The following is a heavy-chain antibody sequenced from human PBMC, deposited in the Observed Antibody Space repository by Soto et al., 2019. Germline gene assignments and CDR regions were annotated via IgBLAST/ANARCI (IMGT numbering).Heavy chain of an antibody. D-gene: IGHD6-13*01. CDR3: AREEQQLGYYFDY. CDR2: ISYDGSNK. J-gene: IGHJ4*02. CDR1: GFTFSSYA. V-gene: IGHV3-30-3*01. Sequence: QVQLVESGGGVVQPGRSLRLSCAASGFTFSSYAMHWVRQAPGKGLEWVAVISYDGSNKYYADSVKGRFTISRDNSKNTLYLQMNSLRAEDTAVYYCAREEQQLGYYFDYLGQGTLVTVSS.